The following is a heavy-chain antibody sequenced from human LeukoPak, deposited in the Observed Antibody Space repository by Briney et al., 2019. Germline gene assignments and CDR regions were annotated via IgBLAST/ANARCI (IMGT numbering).Heavy chain of an antibody. D-gene: IGHD6-13*01. V-gene: IGHV3-11*04. CDR3: SRSSSWAGEGLDY. CDR2: ISSSGSTI. Sequence: GGSLRLSCAASGFTFSDYYMSWIRQAPGKGLEWVSYISSSGSTIYYADSVKGRFTISRDNAKNSLYLQMNSLRAEDTAVYYSSRSSSWAGEGLDYWGQGTLVTVSS. J-gene: IGHJ4*02. CDR1: GFTFSDYY.